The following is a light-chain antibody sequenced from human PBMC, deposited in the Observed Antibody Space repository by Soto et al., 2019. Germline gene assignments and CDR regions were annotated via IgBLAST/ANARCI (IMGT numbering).Light chain of an antibody. Sequence: DIQMTQSPSSLSASVGDRVTITCQASQDISNYLNWYQQKPGKAPKLLIYDASNLETGVPSRFSGSGSGTDFTFTISSPQPEDIATYYCQQYDNLPGFGGGTKVEIK. V-gene: IGKV1-33*01. CDR1: QDISNY. J-gene: IGKJ4*01. CDR3: QQYDNLPG. CDR2: DAS.